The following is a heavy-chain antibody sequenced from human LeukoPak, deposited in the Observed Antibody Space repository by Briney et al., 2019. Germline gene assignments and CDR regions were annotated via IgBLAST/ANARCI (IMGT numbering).Heavy chain of an antibody. CDR3: ARAGGYCGRISCPYYFDC. Sequence: ASVKVSCKASGYTFTSYDINWVRQAPGQGLEWMGGMNPNSGNTGYAQKFQGRVTMTRNTSMSTACMELSSLRSEDTAVYYCARAGGYCGRISCPYYFDCGGQGSLVAASS. CDR2: MNPNSGNT. D-gene: IGHD2-15*01. CDR1: GYTFTSYD. J-gene: IGHJ4*02. V-gene: IGHV1-8*01.